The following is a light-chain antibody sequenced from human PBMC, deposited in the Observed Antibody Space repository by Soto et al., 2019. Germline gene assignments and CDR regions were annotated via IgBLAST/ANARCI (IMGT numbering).Light chain of an antibody. V-gene: IGKV3-20*01. CDR2: DAS. J-gene: IGKJ1*01. CDR1: QSVSSIY. CDR3: QQYGSSGT. Sequence: EIVLTQSPGTLSLSPGERATLSFRSSQSVSSIYLAWYQQKPGQAPRLLMYDASTRATGIPARFSGSGSGTDFTLTISRLEPEDFAVYYCQQYGSSGTFGQGTKVDIK.